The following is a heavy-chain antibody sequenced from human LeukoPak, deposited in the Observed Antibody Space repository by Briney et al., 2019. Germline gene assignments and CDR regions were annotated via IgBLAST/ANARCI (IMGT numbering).Heavy chain of an antibody. CDR1: GDSVSSNSAA. Sequence: SQTLSLTCGISGDSVSSNSAAWNWIRQSPSRGLEWLGRTYYRSKWFTNSAPSVKSRIIINPDTPNNQVSLQLNSATPEDTAVYYCARSDCSSGKCPGFDNWGQGTLVTVSS. J-gene: IGHJ4*02. CDR2: TYYRSKWFT. CDR3: ARSDCSSGKCPGFDN. V-gene: IGHV6-1*01. D-gene: IGHD6-19*01.